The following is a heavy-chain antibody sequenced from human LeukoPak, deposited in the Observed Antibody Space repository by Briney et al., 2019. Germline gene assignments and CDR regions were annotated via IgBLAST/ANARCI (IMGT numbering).Heavy chain of an antibody. CDR2: INHSGST. D-gene: IGHD5-18*01. J-gene: IGHJ4*02. V-gene: IGHV4-34*01. CDR3: ARGWLRGYSYGH. CDR1: GGSFSGYY. Sequence: SETLSLTCAVYGGSFSGYYWSWIRQPPGKGLEWIGEINHSGSTNYNPSLKSRVTISVDTSKNQFSLKLSSVTAADTAVYYCARGWLRGYSYGHWGQGTLVTVSS.